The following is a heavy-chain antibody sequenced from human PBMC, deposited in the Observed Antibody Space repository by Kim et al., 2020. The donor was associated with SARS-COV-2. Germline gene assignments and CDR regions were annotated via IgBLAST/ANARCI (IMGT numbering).Heavy chain of an antibody. V-gene: IGHV4-39*01. Sequence: SETLSLTCTVSGGSISSSSYYWGWIRQPPGKGLEWIGSIYYSGSTYYNPSLKSRVTISVDTSKNQFSLKLSSVTAADTAVYYCARMGGGDIVVVPAAIHFDYWGQGTLVTVSS. D-gene: IGHD2-2*01. J-gene: IGHJ4*02. CDR2: IYYSGST. CDR1: GGSISSSSYY. CDR3: ARMGGGDIVVVPAAIHFDY.